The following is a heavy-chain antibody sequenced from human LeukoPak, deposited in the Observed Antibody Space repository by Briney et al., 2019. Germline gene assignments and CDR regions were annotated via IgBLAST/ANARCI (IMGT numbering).Heavy chain of an antibody. CDR2: IYHSGST. V-gene: IGHV4-4*02. J-gene: IGHJ6*02. CDR3: ARGKTTMVRGVISYYYYGMDV. CDR1: GGSISSSNW. Sequence: SETLSLTCAVSGGSISSSNWWSWDRQPPGKGLEWIGEIYHSGSTNYNPSLKSRVTISVDKSKNQFSLKLSSVTAADTAVYYCARGKTTMVRGVISYYYYGMDVWGQGTTVTVSS. D-gene: IGHD3-10*01.